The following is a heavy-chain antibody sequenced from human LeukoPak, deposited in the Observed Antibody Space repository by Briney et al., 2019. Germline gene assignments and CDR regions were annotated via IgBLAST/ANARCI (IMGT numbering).Heavy chain of an antibody. Sequence: SETLSLTCTVSGGSISSYYWSWIRQPPGKGLEWIGYIYCSGSTNYNPSLKSRVTISVDTSKNQFSLKLSSVTAADTAVYYCARITVGGAFDIWAKGQWSPSLQ. V-gene: IGHV4-59*01. J-gene: IGHJ3*02. CDR2: IYCSGST. CDR1: GGSISSYY. CDR3: ARITVGGAFDI. D-gene: IGHD3-16*01.